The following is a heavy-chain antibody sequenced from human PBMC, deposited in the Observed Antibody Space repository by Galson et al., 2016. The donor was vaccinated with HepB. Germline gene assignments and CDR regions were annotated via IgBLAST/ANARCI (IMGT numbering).Heavy chain of an antibody. V-gene: IGHV1-18*01. Sequence: SVKVSCKASGYTFSSYVITWVRQAPGQGLEWMGWISVYNGNANYAQKFQGRVTMTTDTSTSTAHMELRSLRSDDTATYYCARDRAGGDHFVGGAFDIWGQGTMVTVSS. CDR1: GYTFSSYV. CDR3: ARDRAGGDHFVGGAFDI. CDR2: ISVYNGNA. J-gene: IGHJ3*02. D-gene: IGHD2-21*01.